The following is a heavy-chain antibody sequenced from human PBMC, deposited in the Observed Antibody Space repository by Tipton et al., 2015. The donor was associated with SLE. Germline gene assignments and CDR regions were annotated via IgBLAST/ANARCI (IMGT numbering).Heavy chain of an antibody. CDR2: IRSKAYGGTT. V-gene: IGHV3-49*03. CDR1: GFTFGDYA. D-gene: IGHD2-15*01. Sequence: RSLRLSCTASGFTFGDYAMSWFRQAPGKGLEWVGFIRSKAYGGTTEYAASVKGRFTISRDDSKSIAYLQMNSLKTEDTAVYYCARERRWEYCSGGSCPSYGMVVWGQGTTVTVSS. J-gene: IGHJ6*02. CDR3: ARERRWEYCSGGSCPSYGMVV.